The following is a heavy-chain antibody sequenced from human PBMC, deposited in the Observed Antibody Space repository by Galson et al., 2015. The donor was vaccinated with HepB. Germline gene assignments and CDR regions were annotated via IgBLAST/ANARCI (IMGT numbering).Heavy chain of an antibody. J-gene: IGHJ6*02. CDR1: GFTFSSYG. Sequence: SLRLSCAASGFTFSSYGMHWVRQAPGKGLEWVAVISFDGDNKYYADSVKGRFTISRDNSKNTLYVQMNSLRAEDTAVYYCAKDTFRLLWRMDVWGQGTTVTVSS. V-gene: IGHV3-30*18. CDR3: AKDTFRLLWRMDV. D-gene: IGHD3-10*01. CDR2: ISFDGDNK.